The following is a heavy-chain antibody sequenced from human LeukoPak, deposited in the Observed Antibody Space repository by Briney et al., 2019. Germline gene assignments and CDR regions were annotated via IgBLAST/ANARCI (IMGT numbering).Heavy chain of an antibody. V-gene: IGHV4-38-2*02. CDR2: IIHSGIT. D-gene: IGHD3-9*01. CDR3: GRDRPTGYYDY. Sequence: PSETLSLTCTVSSYSISSGYYWGWIRQSPGKGLEWIASIIHSGITYYNPSLKSRVTISVDTSKNQFSLKLTSVTAADTAVYYCGRDRPTGYYDYWGQGILVTVSS. CDR1: SYSISSGYY. J-gene: IGHJ4*02.